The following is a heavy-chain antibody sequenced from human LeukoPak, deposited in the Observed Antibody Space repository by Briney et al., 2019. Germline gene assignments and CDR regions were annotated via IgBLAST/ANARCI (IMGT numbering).Heavy chain of an antibody. CDR1: GGSISSYY. V-gene: IGHV4-59*01. CDR2: IYYSGST. D-gene: IGHD3-10*01. CDR3: ARGGRYGSGNHFDY. Sequence: SETLSLTCTVSGGSISSYYWSWIRQPPGKGLEWIGYIYYSGSTNYNPSLKSRVTISVDTSKNQFSLKLSSVTAADTAVYYCARGGRYGSGNHFDYWAQGTLVTVSS. J-gene: IGHJ4*02.